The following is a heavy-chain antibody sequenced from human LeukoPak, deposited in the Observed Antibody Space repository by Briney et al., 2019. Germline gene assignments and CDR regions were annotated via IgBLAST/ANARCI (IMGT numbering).Heavy chain of an antibody. CDR1: GYSFTSNW. V-gene: IGHV5-10-1*01. CDR2: IDLSDSYT. CDR3: ARQPEGTWFDP. J-gene: IGHJ5*02. Sequence: GESLRISCKGSGYSFTSNWISWGRQMPGKGLEWMGRIDLSDSYTNYSPSFQGHVPISADKSISTAYLQWSSLKTSDTAMYHCARQPEGTWFDPRGEGTLVTVSS. D-gene: IGHD1-1*01.